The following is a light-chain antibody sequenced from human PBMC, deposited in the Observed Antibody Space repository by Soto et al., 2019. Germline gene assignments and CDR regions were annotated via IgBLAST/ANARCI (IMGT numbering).Light chain of an antibody. J-gene: IGKJ4*01. V-gene: IGKV3-15*01. CDR3: QQYDKWPPLT. CDR1: QSINDN. Sequence: EIVMTQSPATLSVSPGETATLSCRASQSINDNLAWYQQRPGQAPRLLIYGAFTRATASPARFSGGGSATDFTLTISSLQPEDFAVYYCQQYDKWPPLTFGGGTKVEI. CDR2: GAF.